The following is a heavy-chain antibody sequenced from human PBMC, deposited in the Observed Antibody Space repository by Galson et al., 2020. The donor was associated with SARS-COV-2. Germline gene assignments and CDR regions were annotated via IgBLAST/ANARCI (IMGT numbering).Heavy chain of an antibody. V-gene: IGHV4-34*01. D-gene: IGHD3-10*01. J-gene: IGHJ3*02. CDR2: INHSGST. CDR1: GGSFSGYY. Sequence: SETLSLTCAVYGGSFSGYYWSWIRQPPGKGLEWIGEINHSGSTNYNQSLKSRVTISVDTSKNQFSLKLSSVTAADTAVYYCARVGFGELAGEGAFSAFDIWGQGTMVTVSS. CDR3: ARVGFGELAGEGAFSAFDI.